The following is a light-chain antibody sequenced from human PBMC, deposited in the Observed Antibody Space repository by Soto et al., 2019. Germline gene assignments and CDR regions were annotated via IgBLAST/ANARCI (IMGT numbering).Light chain of an antibody. V-gene: IGKV3-20*01. CDR1: QSVSSSY. Sequence: EIVLTQSPGTLSLSPGERATLSCRASQSVSSSYLAWYQQKPGQAPRLLIYGASSRATGIPDRFSGSGSGKDFTITISRLEPEDFAVYYCQQYGSSPSTFGQGTKLEIK. CDR3: QQYGSSPST. J-gene: IGKJ2*01. CDR2: GAS.